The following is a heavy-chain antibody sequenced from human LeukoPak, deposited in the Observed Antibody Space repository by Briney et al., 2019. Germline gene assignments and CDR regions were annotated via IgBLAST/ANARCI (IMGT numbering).Heavy chain of an antibody. CDR1: GFTFTDYA. CDR2: LRGGGFNT. J-gene: IGHJ4*02. CDR3: AKDNFGLVPYCFDS. D-gene: IGHD2-21*01. Sequence: PGGTLCLTCVVSGFTFTDYAVSWVCQAPGKGREWVSTLRGGGFNTHYADSGKGRFNICRDTSTNTLYVEMDSVRAHDSDLYYCAKDNFGLVPYCFDSGGEGTLVTVSS. V-gene: IGHV3-23*01.